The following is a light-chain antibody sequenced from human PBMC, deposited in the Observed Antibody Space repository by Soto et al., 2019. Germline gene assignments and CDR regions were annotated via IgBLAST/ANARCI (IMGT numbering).Light chain of an antibody. CDR3: CSYAGSSTYV. CDR2: EVS. Sequence: SVQAQPASVSGSPGQSINISCTGTSSDVGSYNLVSWYQQHPGKAPKLMIYEVSKRPSGASNRFSGSKSGNTASLTISGLQAEDEADYYCCSYAGSSTYVFGTGTKVTVL. CDR1: SSDVGSYNL. J-gene: IGLJ1*01. V-gene: IGLV2-23*02.